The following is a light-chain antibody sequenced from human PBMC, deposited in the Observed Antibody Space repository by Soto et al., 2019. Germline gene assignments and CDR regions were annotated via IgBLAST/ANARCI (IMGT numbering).Light chain of an antibody. CDR3: QQSYSTPLTT. CDR2: AAS. Sequence: IQMTQSPSSLSASVGDRVTITCRSSQSISSYLNWYQQKPGKAPKLLIYAASSLQSWFPSRFSGSGSGTDFTITISSLQPEDFATYYCQQSYSTPLTTLGPGTKVDIK. J-gene: IGKJ3*01. CDR1: QSISSY. V-gene: IGKV1-39*01.